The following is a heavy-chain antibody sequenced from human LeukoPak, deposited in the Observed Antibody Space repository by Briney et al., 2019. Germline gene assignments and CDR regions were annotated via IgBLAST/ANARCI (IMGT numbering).Heavy chain of an antibody. J-gene: IGHJ4*02. V-gene: IGHV3-48*01. CDR2: ISSGSSSI. CDR3: ARDLGLDY. D-gene: IGHD1-26*01. Sequence: GGSLRLSCAAFGFTFSSYSMNWVRQAPGKGLEWVSYISSGSSSIYYADSVKGRLTISRDNAKNSLYLQMNSLRAEDTAVYYCARDLGLDYWGQGTLVTVSS. CDR1: GFTFSSYS.